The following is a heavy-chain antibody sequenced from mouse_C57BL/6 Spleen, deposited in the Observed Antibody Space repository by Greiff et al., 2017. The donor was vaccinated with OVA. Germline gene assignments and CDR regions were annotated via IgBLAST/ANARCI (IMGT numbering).Heavy chain of an antibody. V-gene: IGHV5-4*03. D-gene: IGHD2-4*01. CDR2: ISDGGSYT. Sequence: EVKLVESGGGLVKPGGSLKLSCAASGFTFSSYAMSWVRQTPEKRLEWVATISDGGSYTYYPDNVKGRFTISRDNAKNNLYLQMSHLKSEDTAMYYCAITYDYDRFAYWGQGTLVTVSA. CDR3: AITYDYDRFAY. J-gene: IGHJ3*01. CDR1: GFTFSSYA.